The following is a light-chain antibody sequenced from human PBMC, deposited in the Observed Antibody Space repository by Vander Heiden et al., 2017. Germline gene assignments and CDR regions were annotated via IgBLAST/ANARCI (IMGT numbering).Light chain of an antibody. Sequence: SVLTQPPSVPGAPGQRVTISCTGTSSIIGPSYDVHWYQQVPGRAPKLLIFGNNNRPSGVPDRFSGSKSGTSASLAINELQAEDEADYYCQSYDSSLSGVFGGGTKLTVL. CDR2: GNN. CDR1: SSIIGPSYD. V-gene: IGLV1-40*01. J-gene: IGLJ2*01. CDR3: QSYDSSLSGV.